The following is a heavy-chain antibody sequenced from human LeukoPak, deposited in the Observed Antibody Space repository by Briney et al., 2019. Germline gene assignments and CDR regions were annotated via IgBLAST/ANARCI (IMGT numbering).Heavy chain of an antibody. J-gene: IGHJ6*02. CDR3: ARGGGLDV. D-gene: IGHD3-16*01. Sequence: SGGSLRLSCATSGFSFNNDWMDWVRQAPGKGLEWVANINQDGSEKNCLDSVKGRFTISRDNAQNSLYLQMSNLRAEDTAVYFCARGGGLDVWGQGATVTVSS. V-gene: IGHV3-7*03. CDR1: GFSFNNDW. CDR2: INQDGSEK.